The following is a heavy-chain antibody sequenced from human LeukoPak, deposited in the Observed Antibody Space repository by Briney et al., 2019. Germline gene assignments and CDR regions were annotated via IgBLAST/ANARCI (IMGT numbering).Heavy chain of an antibody. CDR3: VKISSSWYIDS. CDR2: ISSNGGST. J-gene: IGHJ4*02. CDR1: GLTFSNSA. V-gene: IGHV3-64D*06. D-gene: IGHD6-13*01. Sequence: GGSLRPSCSVSGLTFSNSAMHWVRQAPGKGLEYVSAISSNGGSTYYADSVKGRVAISRDNSKNTLYLQMSSLRAEAAAVYYCVKISSSWYIDSWGQGNLVTVSS.